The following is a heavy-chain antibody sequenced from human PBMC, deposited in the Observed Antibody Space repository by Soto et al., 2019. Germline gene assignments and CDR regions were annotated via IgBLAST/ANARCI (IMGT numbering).Heavy chain of an antibody. CDR2: TNPNSGCT. J-gene: IGHJ5*02. CDR3: AIDLNLGIHNWFDP. CDR1: GYTFTGYY. Sequence: QVQLVQSGAEVKKPGASVKVSCKASGYTFTGYYMHSVRQAPGQRLEWMGWTNPNSGCTNYAQKFQGRVTMNRDTSISTANLVLSRLRSDDTAVYYCAIDLNLGIHNWFDPWSKGTLVTVSS. V-gene: IGHV1-2*02.